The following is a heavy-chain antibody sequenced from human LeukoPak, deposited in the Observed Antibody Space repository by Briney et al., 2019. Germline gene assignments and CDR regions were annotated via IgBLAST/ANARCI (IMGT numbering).Heavy chain of an antibody. CDR1: GFTFSSYA. CDR2: ISGSGGST. V-gene: IGHV3-23*01. D-gene: IGHD5-24*01. J-gene: IGHJ4*02. Sequence: GGSLRLSCAASGFTFSSYAMSWVRQAPGKGLEWVSAISGSGGSTYYADSVKGRFTISRDNSKNTLYLQMNSLRAEDTGVYYCAKVRWLQSYFDYWGQGTLVTVSS. CDR3: AKVRWLQSYFDY.